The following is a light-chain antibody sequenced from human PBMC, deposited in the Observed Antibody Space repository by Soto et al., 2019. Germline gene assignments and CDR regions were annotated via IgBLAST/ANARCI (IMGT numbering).Light chain of an antibody. Sequence: DIQMTQSPSSLSASVGDRVTIPCRASQSISNYLSWYQQIPGKAPKLLIYAASTLRSGVSSRFSGSGSGTDFTLTISSLQPEDFATYYCQQSYSTPWTFCKGNKVEIK. V-gene: IGKV1-39*01. CDR3: QQSYSTPWT. CDR2: AAS. CDR1: QSISNY. J-gene: IGKJ1*01.